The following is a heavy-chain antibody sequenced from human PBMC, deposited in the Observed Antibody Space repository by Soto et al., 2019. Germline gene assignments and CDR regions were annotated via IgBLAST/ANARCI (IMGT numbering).Heavy chain of an antibody. Sequence: SGPTLVNPTETLTLTCTVSGFSLSNARVGVNWIRQPPGKALEWLAHILSNDEKSYNTSLESRLTISKDTSKSQVVLTMTNMDPVDTATYYCARIRKLEDSMDVWGPGTTVTVSS. J-gene: IGHJ6*02. CDR2: ILSNDEK. CDR1: GFSLSNARVG. V-gene: IGHV2-26*01. CDR3: ARIRKLEDSMDV.